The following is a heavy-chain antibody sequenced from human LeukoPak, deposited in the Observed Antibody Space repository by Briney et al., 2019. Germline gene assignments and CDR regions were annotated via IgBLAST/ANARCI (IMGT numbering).Heavy chain of an antibody. V-gene: IGHV3-23*02. CDR1: VYTYSSYT. CDR2: IDGSGVTS. Sequence: GVSLRLSCAASVYTYSSYTMLWVRQAPGKGLEWVSAIDGSGVTSFYGDSVKARFTISRDNSKNTLYLQMNSLRAEDTALYYCAKRVAEQSTSWYIDIWGLGTMVTVSS. D-gene: IGHD6-19*01. J-gene: IGHJ3*02. CDR3: AKRVAEQSTSWYIDI.